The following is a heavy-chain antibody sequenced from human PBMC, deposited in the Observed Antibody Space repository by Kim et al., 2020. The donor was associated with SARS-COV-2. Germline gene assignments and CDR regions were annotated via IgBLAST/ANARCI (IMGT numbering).Heavy chain of an antibody. CDR3: ARHWIVYYYDSSGYPGYAFDI. CDR2: IYPGDSDT. Sequence: GESLKISCKGSGYSFTSYWIGWVRQMPGKGLEWMGIIYPGDSDTRYSPSFQGQVTISADKSISTAYLQWSSLKASDTAMYYCARHWIVYYYDSSGYPGYAFDIWGQGTMVTVSS. CDR1: GYSFTSYW. V-gene: IGHV5-51*01. J-gene: IGHJ3*02. D-gene: IGHD3-22*01.